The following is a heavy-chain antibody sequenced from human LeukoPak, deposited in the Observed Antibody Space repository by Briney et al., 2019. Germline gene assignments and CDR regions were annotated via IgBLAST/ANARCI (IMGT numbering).Heavy chain of an antibody. CDR3: AREGRYCSSTSCYTFDY. J-gene: IGHJ4*02. CDR1: GDSVSSNSAA. Sequence: SQTLSLTCAISGDSVSSNSAAWNWIRQSPSRGLEWLGRTYYRSKWYNDYAVSVKSRITINPDTSKNQFSLQLSSVTAADTAVYYCAREGRYCSSTSCYTFDYWGQGTLVTVSS. CDR2: TYYRSKWYN. D-gene: IGHD2-2*02. V-gene: IGHV6-1*01.